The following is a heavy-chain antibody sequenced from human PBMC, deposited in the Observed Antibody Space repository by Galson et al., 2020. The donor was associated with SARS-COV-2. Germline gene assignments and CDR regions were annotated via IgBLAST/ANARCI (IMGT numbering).Heavy chain of an antibody. CDR2: ISYDGSNK. V-gene: IGHV3-30-3*01. CDR1: GFTFSSYA. D-gene: IGHD1-26*01. Sequence: GESLKISCAASGFTFSSYAMHWLRPAPGKGLEWVAVISYDGSNKYYADSVKGRFTISRDNSKNTLYLQMNSLRAEDTAVYYCARSYSGSYLSWFDPWGQGTLVTVSS. CDR3: ARSYSGSYLSWFDP. J-gene: IGHJ5*02.